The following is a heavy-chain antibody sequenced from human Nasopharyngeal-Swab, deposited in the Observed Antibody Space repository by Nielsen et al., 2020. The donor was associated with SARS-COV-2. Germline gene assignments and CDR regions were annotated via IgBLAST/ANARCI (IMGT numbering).Heavy chain of an antibody. CDR2: ISAYNGNT. Sequence: ASVKVSCKASGYTFTSYGISWVRQAPGQRLEWMGWISAYNGNTNYAQKLQGRVTMTTDTSTSTAYMELRSLRSDDTAVYYCARVIAAAANEGLDYWGQGTLVTVSS. D-gene: IGHD6-13*01. CDR3: ARVIAAAANEGLDY. J-gene: IGHJ4*02. CDR1: GYTFTSYG. V-gene: IGHV1-18*01.